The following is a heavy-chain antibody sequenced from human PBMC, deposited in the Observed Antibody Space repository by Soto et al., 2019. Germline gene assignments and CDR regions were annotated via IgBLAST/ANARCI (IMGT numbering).Heavy chain of an antibody. V-gene: IGHV4-59*01. J-gene: IGHJ6*02. D-gene: IGHD2-2*02. CDR3: ARDRRNYQLLYTSYYYGMDV. CDR1: GGSISSYY. Sequence: SETLSLTCTVSGGSISSYYWSWIRQPPGKGLEWIGYIYYSGSTNYNPSLKSRVTISVDTSKNQFSLKLSSVTAADTAVYYCARDRRNYQLLYTSYYYGMDVWGQGPTMTVYS. CDR2: IYYSGST.